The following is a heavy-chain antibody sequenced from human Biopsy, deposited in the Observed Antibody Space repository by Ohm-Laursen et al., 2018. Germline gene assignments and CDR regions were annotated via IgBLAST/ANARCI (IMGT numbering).Heavy chain of an antibody. V-gene: IGHV1-2*02. CDR1: GYTFTGYY. J-gene: IGHJ4*02. D-gene: IGHD3-10*01. CDR3: ARDPRYGYGSYFDY. Sequence: GASVKVSCKTSGYTFTGYYMHWVRQAPGQGLEWMGWINPNSGVTNYAQRFQGRVTMTRDTSTSTAYMELSRLRSDDTAVYYCARDPRYGYGSYFDYWGQGTLVTVSS. CDR2: INPNSGVT.